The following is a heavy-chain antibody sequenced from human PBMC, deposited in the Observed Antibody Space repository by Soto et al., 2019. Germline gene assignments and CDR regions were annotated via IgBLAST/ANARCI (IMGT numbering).Heavy chain of an antibody. V-gene: IGHV4-59*08. Sequence: PSETLSLTCTVSGGSISSYYWSWIRQPPGKGLEWIGYIYYSGSTYYNPSLKSRITISVDTSNNQFSLKLSSVTAADTAVYFCARGGYYYDISGPIDYWGQGTLVTVSS. CDR3: ARGGYYYDISGPIDY. CDR1: GGSISSYY. D-gene: IGHD3-22*01. CDR2: IYYSGST. J-gene: IGHJ4*02.